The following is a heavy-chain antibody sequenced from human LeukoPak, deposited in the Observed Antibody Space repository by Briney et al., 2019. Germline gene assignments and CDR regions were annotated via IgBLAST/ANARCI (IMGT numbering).Heavy chain of an antibody. D-gene: IGHD6-6*01. CDR3: AREEIEYSSSPFDY. V-gene: IGHV3-48*04. CDR1: GFTFSSYS. J-gene: IGHJ4*02. CDR2: ISSSSSTI. Sequence: GGSLRLSCAASGFTFSSYSMNWVRQAPGKGLEWASYISSSSSTIYYADSVKGRSTISRDNAKNSLYLQMNSLRAEDTAVYYCAREEIEYSSSPFDYWGQGTLVTVSS.